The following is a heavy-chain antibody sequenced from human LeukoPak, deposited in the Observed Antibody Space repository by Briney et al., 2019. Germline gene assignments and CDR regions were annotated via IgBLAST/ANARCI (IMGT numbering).Heavy chain of an antibody. CDR1: GFTFSSYW. CDR3: TRENWGALA. CDR2: ISSDGRTT. Sequence: GGSLRLSCAASGFTFSSYWMHWVRQAPGKGLVWVSRISSDGRTTNYADSVKGRFIISRDNAKNTLYLEMNSLRAEDTAVYFCTRENWGALAWGQGTMVTVSS. J-gene: IGHJ5*02. V-gene: IGHV3-74*01. D-gene: IGHD7-27*01.